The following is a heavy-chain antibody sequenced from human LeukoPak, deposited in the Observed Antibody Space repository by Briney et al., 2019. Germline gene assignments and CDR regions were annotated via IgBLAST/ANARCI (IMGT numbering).Heavy chain of an antibody. V-gene: IGHV4-38-2*02. J-gene: IGHJ5*02. CDR3: ARASVPAAMPQYNWFDP. Sequence: SETLSLTCTVSGYSISSGYCWGWIRQPPGKGLEWIGSIYHSGSTYYNPSLKSRVTISVDTSKNQFSLKLSSVTAADTAVYYCARASVPAAMPQYNWFDPWGQGTLVTVSS. CDR2: IYHSGST. D-gene: IGHD2-2*01. CDR1: GYSISSGYC.